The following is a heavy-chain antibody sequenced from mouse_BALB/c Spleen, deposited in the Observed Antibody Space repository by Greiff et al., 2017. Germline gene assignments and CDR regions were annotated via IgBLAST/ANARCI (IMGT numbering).Heavy chain of an antibody. CDR2: IDPANGNT. CDR1: GFNIKDTY. J-gene: IGHJ4*01. CDR3: ARGGDYDGYPHYAMDY. D-gene: IGHD2-3*01. V-gene: IGHV14-3*02. Sequence: VQLKESGAELVKPGASVKLSCTASGFNIKDTYMHWVKQRPEQGLEWIGRIDPANGNTKYDPKFQGKATITADTSSNTAYLQLSSLTSEDTAVYYCARGGDYDGYPHYAMDYWGQGTSVTVSS.